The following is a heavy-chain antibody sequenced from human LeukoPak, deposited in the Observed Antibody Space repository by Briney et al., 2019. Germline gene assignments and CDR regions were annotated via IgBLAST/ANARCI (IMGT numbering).Heavy chain of an antibody. D-gene: IGHD5-18*01. Sequence: GASVKVSCKASGYTFTGYYMHWVRQAPGQGLEWMGWINPNSGGTNYAQKFQGRVTMTRDTSISTAYMELSRLRSDDTAVYYCAREVVGDTAMVWNPFDYWGQGTLVTVSS. CDR3: AREVVGDTAMVWNPFDY. J-gene: IGHJ4*02. CDR2: INPNSGGT. CDR1: GYTFTGYY. V-gene: IGHV1-2*02.